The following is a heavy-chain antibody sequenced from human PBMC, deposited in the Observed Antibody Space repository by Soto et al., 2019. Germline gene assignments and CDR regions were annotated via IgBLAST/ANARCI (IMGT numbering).Heavy chain of an antibody. Sequence: QLQLQESGPGLVKPSETLSLTCTVSGGSISSSSYYWGWIRQPPGKGLEWIGSIYYSGSTYYNPSLKSRVTISVDTSKNQFSLKLSSVTAADTAVYYCARLTSSGWIDYWGQGTLVTVSS. CDR3: ARLTSSGWIDY. CDR2: IYYSGST. D-gene: IGHD6-19*01. CDR1: GGSISSSSYY. V-gene: IGHV4-39*01. J-gene: IGHJ4*02.